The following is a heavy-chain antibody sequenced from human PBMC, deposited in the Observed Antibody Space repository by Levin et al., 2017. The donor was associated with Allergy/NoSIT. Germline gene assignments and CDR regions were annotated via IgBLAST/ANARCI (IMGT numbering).Heavy chain of an antibody. CDR1: GFTFSDYY. J-gene: IGHJ6*02. D-gene: IGHD3-3*01. Sequence: GESLKISCAASGFTFSDYYMSWIRQAPGKGLEWVSYISSSGSTIYYADSVKGRFTISRDNAKNSLYLQMNSLRAEDTAVYYCARDRAFWSGYYGYYYYGMDVWGQGTTVTVSS. CDR2: ISSSGSTI. CDR3: ARDRAFWSGYYGYYYYGMDV. V-gene: IGHV3-11*01.